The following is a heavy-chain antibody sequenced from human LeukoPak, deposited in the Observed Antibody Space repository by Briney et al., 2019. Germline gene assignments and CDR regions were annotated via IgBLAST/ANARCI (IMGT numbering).Heavy chain of an antibody. V-gene: IGHV1-46*01. Sequence: ASVKVSCKASGYTFTSYYMHWVRQAPGQGLEWMGIINPSGGSTSYAQKFQGRVTMTRDTSISTAYMELSRLKSDDTAVFYCVRDRRGSSIAARPAFDYWGQGTLVTVSS. J-gene: IGHJ4*02. CDR2: INPSGGST. D-gene: IGHD6-6*01. CDR3: VRDRRGSSIAARPAFDY. CDR1: GYTFTSYY.